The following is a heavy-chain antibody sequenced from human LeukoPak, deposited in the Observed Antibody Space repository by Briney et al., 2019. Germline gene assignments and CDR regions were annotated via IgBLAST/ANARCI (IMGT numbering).Heavy chain of an antibody. CDR1: GGTFSSYA. J-gene: IGHJ4*02. CDR3: ARGGDIVVVPAATPFDY. Sequence: SVKVSCKASGGTFSSYAISWVRQPPGQGLEWMGGIIPIFGTANYAQKFQGRVTITADESTSTAYMELSSLRSEDTAVYYCARGGDIVVVPAATPFDYWGQGTLVTVSS. V-gene: IGHV1-69*13. D-gene: IGHD2-2*02. CDR2: IIPIFGTA.